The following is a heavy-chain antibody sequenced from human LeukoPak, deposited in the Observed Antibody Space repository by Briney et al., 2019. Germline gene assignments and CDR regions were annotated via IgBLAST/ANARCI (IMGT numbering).Heavy chain of an antibody. J-gene: IGHJ4*02. CDR1: GGSIRSSYYY. D-gene: IGHD5-24*01. V-gene: IGHV4-39*01. Sequence: SETLSLTCTVSGGSIRSSYYYWGWIRQPPGKGLEWIGSIYDSGSTYYNPSLKSRVTISVDTSKNQFSLKLNSVTAADTAVYYCARCPRWLQSNYFDYWGQGTLVTVSS. CDR3: ARCPRWLQSNYFDY. CDR2: IYDSGST.